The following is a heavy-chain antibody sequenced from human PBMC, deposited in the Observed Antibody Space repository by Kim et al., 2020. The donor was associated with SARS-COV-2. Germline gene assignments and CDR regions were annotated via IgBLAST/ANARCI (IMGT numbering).Heavy chain of an antibody. D-gene: IGHD2-2*01. CDR3: ARDVRDIVVVPGTFDY. J-gene: IGHJ4*02. V-gene: IGHV3-20*03. Sequence: SVKGRFTISRDNAKNSLYLQMNSLRAEDTALYYCARDVRDIVVVPGTFDYWGQGTLVTVSS.